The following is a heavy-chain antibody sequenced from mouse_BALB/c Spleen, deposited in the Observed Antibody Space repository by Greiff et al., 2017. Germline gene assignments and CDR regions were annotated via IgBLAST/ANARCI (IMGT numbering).Heavy chain of an antibody. J-gene: IGHJ4*01. CDR2: IWTGGGT. D-gene: IGHD1-1*02. CDR1: GFSLTSYD. CDR3: VRDQYYGAMDY. Sequence: QVQLKESGPGLVAPSQSLSITCTVSGFSLTSYDISWIRQPPGKGLEWLGVIWTGGGTNYNSAFMSRLSISKDNSKSQVFLKMNSLQTDDTAIYYCVRDQYYGAMDYWGQGTSVTVSS. V-gene: IGHV2-9-2*01.